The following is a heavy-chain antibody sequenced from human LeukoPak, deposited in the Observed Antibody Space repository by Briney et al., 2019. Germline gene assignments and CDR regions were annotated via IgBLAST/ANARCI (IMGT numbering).Heavy chain of an antibody. CDR1: GGSFSGYY. CDR3: ARGGELRSFDY. V-gene: IGHV4-34*01. D-gene: IGHD1-26*01. Sequence: SETLSLTCAVYGGSFSGYYWSWIRQPPGKGLEWIGEINHSGSTNYNPSLKSRVTISVDTSKNQFSLKLSSVTAADTAVYYCARGGELRSFDYWGQGTLVTVSS. CDR2: INHSGST. J-gene: IGHJ4*02.